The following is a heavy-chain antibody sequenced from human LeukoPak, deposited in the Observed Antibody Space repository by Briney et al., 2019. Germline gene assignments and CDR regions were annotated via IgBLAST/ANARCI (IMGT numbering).Heavy chain of an antibody. CDR1: GYTLTELS. D-gene: IGHD2-2*02. CDR2: FDPEDGET. J-gene: IGHJ4*02. V-gene: IGHV1-24*01. Sequence: GASVKVSCKVSGYTLTELSMHWVRQAPGKGLEWMGGFDPEDGETIYAQKFQGRVTMTEDTSTDTAYMELSSLRSEDTAVYYCATDPICSSTSCYTGPGYFDYWGQGTLVTVSS. CDR3: ATDPICSSTSCYTGPGYFDY.